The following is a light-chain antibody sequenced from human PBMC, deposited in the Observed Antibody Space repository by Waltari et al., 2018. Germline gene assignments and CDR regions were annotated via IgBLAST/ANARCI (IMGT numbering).Light chain of an antibody. V-gene: IGKV3-20*01. J-gene: IGKJ5*01. CDR1: QNLSSSH. Sequence: EIVLTQSPGTLSFSPGDGATLSCRASQNLSSSHLAWYLQKPGQAPRLLMNGASRRATGIPDRFSGSGSGTDFTLTISRLEPEDFAVFYCHQFGESPDTFGQGTRLEIK. CDR3: HQFGESPDT. CDR2: GAS.